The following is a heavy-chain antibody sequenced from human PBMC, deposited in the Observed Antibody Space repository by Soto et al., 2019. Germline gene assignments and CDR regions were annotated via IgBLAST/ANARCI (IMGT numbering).Heavy chain of an antibody. CDR3: ARDQSGIAVAANYYYYGMDV. V-gene: IGHV1-2*04. CDR1: GYTFTGYY. J-gene: IGHJ6*02. Sequence: ASVKVSCKAPGYTFTGYYMHWARQAPGQGLEWMGWINPNSGGTNYAQKFQGWVTMTRDTSISTAYMELSRLRSDDTAVYYCARDQSGIAVAANYYYYGMDVWGQGTTVTVSS. D-gene: IGHD6-19*01. CDR2: INPNSGGT.